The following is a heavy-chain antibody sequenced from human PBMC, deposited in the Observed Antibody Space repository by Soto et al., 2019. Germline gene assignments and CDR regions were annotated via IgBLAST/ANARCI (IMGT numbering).Heavy chain of an antibody. CDR1: GGSISSSNW. D-gene: IGHD5-12*01. Sequence: SETLSLTCAVSGGSISSSNWWSWVRQPPGKGLEWIGEIYHSGSTNYNPSLKSRVTISVDKSKNQFSLKLSSVTAADTAVYYCARKTDRWLQRGYFDYWGQGTLVTVSS. J-gene: IGHJ4*02. V-gene: IGHV4-4*02. CDR2: IYHSGST. CDR3: ARKTDRWLQRGYFDY.